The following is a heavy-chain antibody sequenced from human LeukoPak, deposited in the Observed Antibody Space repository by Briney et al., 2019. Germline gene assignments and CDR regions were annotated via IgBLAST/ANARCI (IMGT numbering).Heavy chain of an antibody. CDR1: GYTFTSYD. CDR3: ARPYCSGGSCHDYFDY. D-gene: IGHD2-15*01. CDR2: MNPNSGNT. Sequence: ASVKVSCKASGYTFTSYDINWVRRATGQGLEWMGWMNPNSGNTGYAQKFQGRVTMTRNTSISTAYMELGGLTSDDTAVYYCARPYCSGGSCHDYFDYWGQGTLVTVSS. V-gene: IGHV1-8*01. J-gene: IGHJ4*02.